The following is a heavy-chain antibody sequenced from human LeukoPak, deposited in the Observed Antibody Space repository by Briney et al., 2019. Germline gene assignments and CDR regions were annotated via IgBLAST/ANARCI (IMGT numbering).Heavy chain of an antibody. J-gene: IGHJ5*02. V-gene: IGHV4-34*01. CDR1: GGSFSGDY. CDR2: INHSGST. CDR3: ARGDYYGSGSYYKGRGWFDP. Sequence: PSETLSLTCAVYGGSFSGDYWSWIRQPPGKGLEWIGEINHSGSTNYNPSLKSRVTISVDTSKNQFSLKLRSVTAADTAVYYCARGDYYGSGSYYKGRGWFDPWGQGTLVTVSS. D-gene: IGHD3-10*01.